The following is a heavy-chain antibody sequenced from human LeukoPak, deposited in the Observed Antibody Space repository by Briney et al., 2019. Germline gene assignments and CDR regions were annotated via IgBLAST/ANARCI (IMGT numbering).Heavy chain of an antibody. CDR2: IKSDGSEK. J-gene: IGHJ3*02. CDR3: ARDLWFGELVASYAFDI. CDR1: GFNINNYW. Sequence: GGSLRLSCEASGFNINNYWMSWVRQAPGKGLEWVANIKSDGSEKYYVDSVKGRFTISRDNAKNSLYLQMNSLRAEDTAVYYCARDLWFGELVASYAFDIWGQGTMVTVSS. D-gene: IGHD3-10*01. V-gene: IGHV3-7*01.